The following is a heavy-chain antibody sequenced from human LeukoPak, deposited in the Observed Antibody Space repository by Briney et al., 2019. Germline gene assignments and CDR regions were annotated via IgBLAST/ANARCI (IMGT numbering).Heavy chain of an antibody. CDR2: SYHSGST. D-gene: IGHD2-2*01. J-gene: IGHJ4*02. V-gene: IGHV4-38-2*01. CDR3: AKLGYCSSTSCYYFGY. Sequence: SETLSLTCAVSGYSISSGYYWGWIRQPPGEGLEWIGSSYHSGSTYYNPSLKSRVTISVATSKNQFSLKLSSVTAADTAVYYCAKLGYCSSTSCYYFGYWGQGTLVTVST. CDR1: GYSISSGYY.